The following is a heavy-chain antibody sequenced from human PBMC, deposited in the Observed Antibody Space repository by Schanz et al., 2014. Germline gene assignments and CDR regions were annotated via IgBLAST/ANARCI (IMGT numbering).Heavy chain of an antibody. J-gene: IGHJ4*02. CDR3: VSSGSYSSYAF. V-gene: IGHV3-15*01. CDR2: IKGKTDGGTA. D-gene: IGHD3-10*01. Sequence: DVQLLESGGGLVQPGGSLRLSCATSGFSFSDHAMDWVRQAAGKGLEWVGRIKGKTDGGTADYAAPMKGRFTISRDDSKNTLFLQMNSLETEDTAVYHCVSSGSYSSYAFWGQGTLVTVSS. CDR1: GFSFSDHA.